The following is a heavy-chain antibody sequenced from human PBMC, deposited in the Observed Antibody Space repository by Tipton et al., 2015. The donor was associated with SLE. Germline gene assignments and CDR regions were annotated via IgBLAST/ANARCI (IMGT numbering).Heavy chain of an antibody. D-gene: IGHD3-16*01. CDR2: ISYDGSNK. J-gene: IGHJ3*02. Sequence: SLRLSCAASGFTFSSYAMHWVRQAPGKGLEWVAVISYDGSNKYYADSVKGRFTISRDNSKNTLYLQMNSLRAEDTAVYYCARDRGMTQGAFDIWGQGTMVTVSS. CDR3: ARDRGMTQGAFDI. V-gene: IGHV3-30*04. CDR1: GFTFSSYA.